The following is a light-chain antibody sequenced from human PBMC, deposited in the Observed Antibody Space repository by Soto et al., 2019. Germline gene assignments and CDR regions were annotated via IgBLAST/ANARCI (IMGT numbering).Light chain of an antibody. V-gene: IGKV3-11*01. Sequence: EIELTQSPATLSLSPGETATLSCRASQNVDKFLAWYQQRPGQPPRLLIFDSSNRATGVPVRFSGSGSGTVFTLTIGSLEPEDSALYYCQQRKNWTPITFGQGTRLEIK. CDR2: DSS. J-gene: IGKJ5*01. CDR1: QNVDKF. CDR3: QQRKNWTPIT.